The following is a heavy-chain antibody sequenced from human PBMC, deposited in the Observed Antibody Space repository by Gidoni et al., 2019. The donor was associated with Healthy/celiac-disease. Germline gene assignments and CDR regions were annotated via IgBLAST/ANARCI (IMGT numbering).Heavy chain of an antibody. CDR2: INHSGST. Sequence: QVQLQQWGAGLLKPSETLSLTCAVYGGPFRGYYWSWIRQPPGKGLEWIGEINHSGSTNYNPSLKSRVTISVDTSKNQFSLKLSSVTAADTAVYYCARDFPYLTTVTRGGLDYWGQGTLVTVSS. CDR3: ARDFPYLTTVTRGGLDY. CDR1: GGPFRGYY. J-gene: IGHJ4*02. D-gene: IGHD4-4*01. V-gene: IGHV4-34*01.